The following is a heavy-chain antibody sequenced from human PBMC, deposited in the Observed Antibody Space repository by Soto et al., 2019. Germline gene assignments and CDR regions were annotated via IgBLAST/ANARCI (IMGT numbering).Heavy chain of an antibody. J-gene: IGHJ4*02. V-gene: IGHV4-30-4*01. CDR1: GGSISSGDYY. CDR3: ATTFGYNSGWYRFDY. Sequence: SETLSLTCTVSGGSISSGDYYWSWLRQPPGKGLEWIGYIYSSGTTYYNPSLKSRVTISVDTSKNQFSLKLTSVTAADTAVYYCATTFGYNSGWYRFDYWGQGTLVTVSS. D-gene: IGHD6-19*01. CDR2: IYSSGTT.